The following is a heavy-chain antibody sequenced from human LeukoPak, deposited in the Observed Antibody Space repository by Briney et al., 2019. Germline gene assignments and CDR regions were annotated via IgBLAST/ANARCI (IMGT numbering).Heavy chain of an antibody. CDR3: ARGRVVPAAIPHYYYYYGMDV. D-gene: IGHD2-2*01. J-gene: IGHJ6*02. V-gene: IGHV1-69*04. CDR1: GGTFSSYA. Sequence: SVKVSCKASGGTFSSYAISWVRQAPGQGLEWMGRIIPILGIANYAQKFQGRVTITADKSTSTAYMELSSLRSEDTAVYYCARGRVVPAAIPHYYYYYGMDVWGQGTTVTVSS. CDR2: IIPILGIA.